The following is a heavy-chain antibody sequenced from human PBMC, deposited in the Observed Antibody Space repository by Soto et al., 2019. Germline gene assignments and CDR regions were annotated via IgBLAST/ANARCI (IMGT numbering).Heavy chain of an antibody. Sequence: QVPLQESGPGLVKPSETLSLTCTVSGASISSSYWSWIRQPPGKGLEWIGYIYNSGNTTYNPSLKRRVTISLDTSTNQFSLRLSSVTAADTAVYYCARRYSYGHFDCWGQGTLVTVSS. D-gene: IGHD5-18*01. CDR2: IYNSGNT. J-gene: IGHJ4*02. V-gene: IGHV4-59*08. CDR1: GASISSSY. CDR3: ARRYSYGHFDC.